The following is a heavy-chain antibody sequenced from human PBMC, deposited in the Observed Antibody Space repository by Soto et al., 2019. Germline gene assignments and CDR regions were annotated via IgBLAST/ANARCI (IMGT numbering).Heavy chain of an antibody. CDR1: GGTFIGYC. D-gene: IGHD2-15*01. CDR2: ISNSGST. Sequence: EKLPHPYAVSGGTFIGYCCSWSRHPPWKGLEWIGEISNSGSTNYNPPLTSRVTILVDTTKNQFSLKVTSVTAADTVVWCCVRRGLLPFDYWCQG. J-gene: IGHJ4*02. V-gene: IGHV4-34*01. CDR3: VRRGLLPFDY.